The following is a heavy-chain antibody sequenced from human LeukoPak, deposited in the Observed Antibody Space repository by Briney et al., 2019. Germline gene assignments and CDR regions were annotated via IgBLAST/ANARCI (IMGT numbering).Heavy chain of an antibody. CDR3: ARDMVRGVSPDY. J-gene: IGHJ4*02. V-gene: IGHV1-46*01. Sequence: ASVKVSCKAFGYTFTSNYMHWVRQAPGQGPEWMGVISPSGGSTTYAQKFQGRVTLTRDMSTSTAYMELSRLRSDDTAVYYCARDMVRGVSPDYWGQGTLVTVSS. D-gene: IGHD3-10*01. CDR2: ISPSGGST. CDR1: GYTFTSNY.